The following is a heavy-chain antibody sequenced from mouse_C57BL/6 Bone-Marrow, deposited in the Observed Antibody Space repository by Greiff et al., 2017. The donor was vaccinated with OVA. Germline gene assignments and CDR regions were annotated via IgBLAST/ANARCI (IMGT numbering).Heavy chain of an antibody. Sequence: QVQLQQSGAELMKPGASVTLSCKATGYTFTGYWIEWVKQRPGHGLEWIGAILPGSGGTTYNEKFKGKATFTADTSSNTSYMQLSSLTTEDSAIYYCAREGNYFFDWGQGTTLTVSS. CDR2: ILPGSGGT. CDR3: AREGNYFFD. V-gene: IGHV1-9*01. CDR1: GYTFTGYW. J-gene: IGHJ2*01.